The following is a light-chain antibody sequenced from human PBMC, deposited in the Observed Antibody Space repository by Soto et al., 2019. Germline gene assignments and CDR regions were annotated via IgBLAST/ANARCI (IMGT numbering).Light chain of an antibody. J-gene: IGKJ1*01. CDR2: ATS. CDR3: QQSYSTPWT. Sequence: DIQMTQSPSSVSASVGGRVTITCRASQSISSYLNWYQQKPGKAPKLLIYATSTLQSGVPSRFSGSASGTDFTLTISSLQPEDFATYYCQQSYSTPWTFGQGTKVEIK. CDR1: QSISSY. V-gene: IGKV1-39*01.